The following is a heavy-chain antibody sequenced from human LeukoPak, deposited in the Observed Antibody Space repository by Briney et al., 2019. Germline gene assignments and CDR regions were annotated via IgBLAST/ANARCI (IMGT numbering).Heavy chain of an antibody. V-gene: IGHV4-59*01. CDR1: GGSISTYY. Sequence: SATLSLTCTVSGGSISTYYWSWIRQPPGKGLEWIGYIYNSGSTNCNPSLKSRVTISIDTSKNQFSLKLTSVTAADTAVYYCAGTPPRRMAAAGDLIDYWGQGTLVTVSS. CDR3: AGTPPRRMAAAGDLIDY. CDR2: IYNSGST. J-gene: IGHJ4*02. D-gene: IGHD6-13*01.